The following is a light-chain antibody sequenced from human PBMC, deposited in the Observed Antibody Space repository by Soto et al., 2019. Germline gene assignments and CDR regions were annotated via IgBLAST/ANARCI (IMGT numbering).Light chain of an antibody. Sequence: EIVMTQSPATVSVSLGGRVTLSCRASQSINGNLAWYQQKPGQAPRLLILHASPRATGIPARFSGSGSGTEFTLTISGLQSEDFALYYCHQYHDWPPEFGPGTKVQIK. CDR1: QSINGN. V-gene: IGKV3-15*01. CDR3: HQYHDWPPE. CDR2: HAS. J-gene: IGKJ3*01.